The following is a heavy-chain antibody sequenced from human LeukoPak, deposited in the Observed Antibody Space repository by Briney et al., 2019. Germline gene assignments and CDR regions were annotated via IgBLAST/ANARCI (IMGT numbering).Heavy chain of an antibody. CDR2: IYYSGST. Sequence: PSETLSLTCTVSGGSVSSGSYYWSWIRQPPGKGLEWLGYIYYSGSTNYNPSLKSRVTISVDTSKNQFSLKLSSVTAADTAVYYCARDLGDYDNYFDYWGQGTLVTVSS. D-gene: IGHD4-17*01. V-gene: IGHV4-61*01. CDR1: GGSVSSGSYY. CDR3: ARDLGDYDNYFDY. J-gene: IGHJ4*02.